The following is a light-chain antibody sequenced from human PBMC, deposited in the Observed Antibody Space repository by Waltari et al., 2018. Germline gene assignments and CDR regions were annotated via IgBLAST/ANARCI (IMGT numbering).Light chain of an antibody. CDR2: RNN. CDR3: AAWDDRLSGVL. J-gene: IGLJ3*02. V-gene: IGLV1-47*01. CDR1: SSNLGSTF. Sequence: QSVLTQPPSASGTPGQRVTISCSGSSSNLGSTFVYWYHQVPGTAPELLIYRNNQWPSGGPDRFSGSKSGTSASLAISGLRADDEADYYCAAWDDRLSGVLFGGGTRLTVL.